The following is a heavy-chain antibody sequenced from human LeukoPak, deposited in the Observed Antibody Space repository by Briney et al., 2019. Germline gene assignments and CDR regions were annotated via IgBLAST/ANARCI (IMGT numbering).Heavy chain of an antibody. Sequence: GGSLRLSCSASGFTFSNYAMHWVRQAPGKGLECVSGISSTGGSTNYPDSVKDRFSISRDNSKNTLYLQMTSLRADDTAVYYCVKDQHCSTISWATRTGFDPWGQGTSVTVSS. CDR1: GFTFSNYA. D-gene: IGHD2-2*01. V-gene: IGHV3-64D*06. J-gene: IGHJ5*02. CDR3: VKDQHCSTISWATRTGFDP. CDR2: ISSTGGST.